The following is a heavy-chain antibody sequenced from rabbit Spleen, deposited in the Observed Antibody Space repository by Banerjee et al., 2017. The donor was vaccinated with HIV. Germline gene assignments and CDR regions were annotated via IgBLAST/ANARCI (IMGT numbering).Heavy chain of an antibody. CDR2: INIVTGKS. Sequence: QSLEESGGGLVKPEGSLTLTCTASGFSFSNSVYMSWVRQAPGKGLEWIACINIVTGKSVYASWAKGRFFMSRTSSTTVTLQMTSLTAADTATYFCARDLVAVIGWNFNLWGQGTLVTVS. J-gene: IGHJ4*01. CDR3: ARDLVAVIGWNFNL. V-gene: IGHV1S40*01. CDR1: GFSFSNSVY. D-gene: IGHD1-1*01.